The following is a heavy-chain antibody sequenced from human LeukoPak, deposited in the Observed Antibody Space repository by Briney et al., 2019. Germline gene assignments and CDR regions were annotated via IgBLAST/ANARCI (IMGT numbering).Heavy chain of an antibody. CDR2: IYHSGST. J-gene: IGHJ3*02. V-gene: IGHV4-38-2*02. CDR3: ARIIVIITTVSLAFDI. Sequence: SETLTLTCSVSGYSISSGYHWGWIRQPPGKGLEWIGTIYHSGSTYYKPSLKSRVTVSVDTSKNQFSLKLSSVTAADTAVYYCARIIVIITTVSLAFDIWGQGTMVTVSS. D-gene: IGHD3-22*01. CDR1: GYSISSGYH.